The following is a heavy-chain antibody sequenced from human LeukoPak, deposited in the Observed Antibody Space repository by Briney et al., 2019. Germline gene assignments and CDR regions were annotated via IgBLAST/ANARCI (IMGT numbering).Heavy chain of an antibody. CDR1: GGSLSGYY. V-gene: IGHV4-34*01. CDR2: INHSGST. Sequence: SETLSLTCVVYGGSLSGYYWSWIRQSPGKGLEWIGEINHSGSTNYNPSLKSRVTISVDTSKNQFSLKLSSVTAADTAVYYCARGAPAGMDAWGKGTTVTVSS. CDR3: ARGAPAGMDA. J-gene: IGHJ6*04.